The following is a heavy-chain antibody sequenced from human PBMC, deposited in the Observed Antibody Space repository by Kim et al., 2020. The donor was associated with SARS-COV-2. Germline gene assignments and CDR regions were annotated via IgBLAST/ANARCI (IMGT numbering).Heavy chain of an antibody. CDR3: ARDLDCSGGSCYLKFDRYYYYGMDV. CDR2: ISYDGSNK. D-gene: IGHD2-15*01. CDR1: GFTFSSYA. V-gene: IGHV3-30*04. Sequence: GGSLRLSCAASGFTFSSYAMHWVRQAPGKGLEWVAVISYDGSNKYYVDSVKGRFTISRDNSKNTLYLQMNSLRAEDTAVYYCARDLDCSGGSCYLKFDRYYYYGMDVWGQGTTVTVSS. J-gene: IGHJ6*02.